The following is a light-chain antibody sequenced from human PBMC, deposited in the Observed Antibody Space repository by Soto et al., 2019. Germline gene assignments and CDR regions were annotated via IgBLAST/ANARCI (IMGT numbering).Light chain of an antibody. V-gene: IGLV2-23*01. J-gene: IGLJ1*01. Sequence: QAVVTQPASVSGSPGQSIAISCTGTSRDVGSYNLVSWYQQHPGKAPKVMIYEGSKRPSGVSDRFSGSKSGNTASLTISGLQADDEADYYCCSYAGSSTYVFGTGTKLTVL. CDR3: CSYAGSSTYV. CDR1: SRDVGSYNL. CDR2: EGS.